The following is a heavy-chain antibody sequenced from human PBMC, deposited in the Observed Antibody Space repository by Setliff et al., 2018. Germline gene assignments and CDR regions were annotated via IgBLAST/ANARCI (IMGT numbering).Heavy chain of an antibody. CDR2: IYYDDDR. CDR3: ARTRDDPYYYDSRDYYYDAFDM. CDR1: GFSLTTNGVG. V-gene: IGHV2-5*02. J-gene: IGHJ3*02. D-gene: IGHD3-22*01. Sequence: TLVNPTQTLTLTCTFSGFSLTTNGVGVGWIRQPPGKALEWLALIYYDDDRRYNPSVKNRLTISKDTSKSQVVLTMTNMDPADTGTYYCARTRDDPYYYDSRDYYYDAFDMWGQGTLVTVSS.